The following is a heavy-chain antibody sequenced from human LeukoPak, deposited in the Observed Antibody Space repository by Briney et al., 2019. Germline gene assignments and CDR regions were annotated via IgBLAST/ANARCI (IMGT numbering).Heavy chain of an antibody. V-gene: IGHV4-39*01. J-gene: IGHJ4*02. CDR1: GGSISSSSYY. Sequence: SETLSLTCTVSGGSISSSSYYWGWTRQPPGKGLEWIGGIYSSGSTYYNPSPKSRVTISVDTSKNQFSLKLSSVTAADTAVYYCARIVVADFDYWGQGTLVTVSS. CDR2: IYSSGST. D-gene: IGHD3-22*01. CDR3: ARIVVADFDY.